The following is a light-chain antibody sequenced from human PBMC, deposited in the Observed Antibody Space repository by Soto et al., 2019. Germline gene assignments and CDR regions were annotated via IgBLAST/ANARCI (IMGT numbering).Light chain of an antibody. J-gene: IGKJ1*01. CDR2: GAS. Sequence: EIVMTQSPATLSVSPGERATLSCRASRSVSSNLAWYQQKPGQAPRLLMYGASTRATGIPARFSGSGSGTEFTLTISSLQSEDFAVYYCQQYESSIPTFGQGTRVEI. CDR3: QQYESSIPT. CDR1: RSVSSN. V-gene: IGKV3-15*01.